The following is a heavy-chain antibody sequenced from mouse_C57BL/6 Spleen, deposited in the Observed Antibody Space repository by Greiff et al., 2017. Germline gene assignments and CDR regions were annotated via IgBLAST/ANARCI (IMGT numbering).Heavy chain of an antibody. CDR2: IHPNSGST. CDR1: GYTFTSYW. V-gene: IGHV1-64*01. Sequence: VQLQQPGAELVKPGASVKLSCKTSGYTFTSYWMHWVKQRPGQGLEWIGMIHPNSGSTNYNEKFKSKATLTVDKSSSTAYMQLSSLTSEDTAVYYCADGFAYAMDYWGQGTSVTVSS. CDR3: ADGFAYAMDY. J-gene: IGHJ4*01. D-gene: IGHD2-3*01.